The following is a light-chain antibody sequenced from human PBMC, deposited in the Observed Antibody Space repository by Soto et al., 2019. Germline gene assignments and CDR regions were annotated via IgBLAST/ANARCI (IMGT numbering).Light chain of an antibody. CDR3: QQRADWPPLT. V-gene: IGKV3-11*01. Sequence: EIVLTQPPATLSLSPGERATLSCRASQSVSSYLAWYQHKPGQAPRLLIYDASNRATGIPARFSGSGSGTDFTLTISSLEPEDFAVYYCQQRADWPPLTFGGGTKVEIK. CDR2: DAS. J-gene: IGKJ4*01. CDR1: QSVSSY.